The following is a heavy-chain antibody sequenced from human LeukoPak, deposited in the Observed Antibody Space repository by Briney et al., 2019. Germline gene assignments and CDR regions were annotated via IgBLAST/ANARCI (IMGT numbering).Heavy chain of an antibody. CDR1: GGTFSSYA. J-gene: IGHJ6*03. CDR3: ARGGGYSGYDPGAYYYYYMNV. CDR2: IIPIFGTA. Sequence: ASVRVSCKASGGTFSSYAISWVRQAPGQGLEWMGGIIPIFGTANYAQKFQGRVTITTDEPTSTAYMELSSLRSEDTAVYYCARGGGYSGYDPGAYYYYYMNVWGKGTTVTVSS. V-gene: IGHV1-69*05. D-gene: IGHD5-12*01.